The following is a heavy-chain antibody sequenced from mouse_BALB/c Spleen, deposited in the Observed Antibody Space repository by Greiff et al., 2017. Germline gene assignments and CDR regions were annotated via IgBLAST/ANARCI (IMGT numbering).Heavy chain of an antibody. CDR2: IWAGGST. CDR3: ARVAYFNAMDY. Sequence: QVQLKESGPGLVAPSQSLSITCTVSGFSLTSYGVHWVRQPPGKGLEWLGVIWAGGSTNYNSALMSRLSISKDNSKSQVFLKMNSLQTDDTAMYYCARVAYFNAMDYWGQGTSVTVSS. CDR1: GFSLTSYG. V-gene: IGHV2-9*02. J-gene: IGHJ4*01. D-gene: IGHD2-10*01.